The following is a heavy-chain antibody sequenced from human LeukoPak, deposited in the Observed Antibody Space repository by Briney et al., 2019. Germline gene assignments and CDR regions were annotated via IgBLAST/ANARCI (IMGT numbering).Heavy chain of an antibody. Sequence: GGSLRLSCAASGFTFSSYGMHWVRQAPGKGLVWVAVICYDGSNKYYADSVRGRFTISRDNSKNTLYLQMNSRRGEDTAVYYCARDHIQLCASDGMDVWGQGTTVTVSS. V-gene: IGHV3-33*01. J-gene: IGHJ6*02. D-gene: IGHD5-18*01. CDR1: GFTFSSYG. CDR3: ARDHIQLCASDGMDV. CDR2: ICYDGSNK.